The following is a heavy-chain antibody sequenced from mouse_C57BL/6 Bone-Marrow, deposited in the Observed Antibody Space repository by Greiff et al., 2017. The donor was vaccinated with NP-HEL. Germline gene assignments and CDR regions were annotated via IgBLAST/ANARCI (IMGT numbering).Heavy chain of an antibody. D-gene: IGHD1-1*02. Sequence: EVKLQESGPGLVKPSQSLSLTCSVTGYSITSGYYWNWIRQFPGNKLEWMGYISDDGGNKYNPSLQNRISITRDTSKNQFFLKLNSVTPEDPATYDCAMAPLLWGFAYWGQGALVTVSA. CDR3: AMAPLLWGFAY. CDR1: GYSITSGYY. CDR2: ISDDGGN. V-gene: IGHV3-6*01. J-gene: IGHJ3*01.